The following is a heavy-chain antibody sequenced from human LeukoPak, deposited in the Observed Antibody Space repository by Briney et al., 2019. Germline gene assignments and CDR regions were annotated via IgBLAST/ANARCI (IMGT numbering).Heavy chain of an antibody. CDR2: ISAYTGHT. V-gene: IGHV1-18*01. D-gene: IGHD3-10*01. CDR3: SRTTDASGSHYPLDY. CDR1: GYTFINYG. J-gene: IGHJ4*02. Sequence: GASVKLSCKTSGYTFINYGISWVRQAPGQGLEWMAWISAYTGHTRYAQKFKGRVTMTTDSATSTVYMDLRSLSSDDTAVYYCSRTTDASGSHYPLDYWGQGTLVTVSS.